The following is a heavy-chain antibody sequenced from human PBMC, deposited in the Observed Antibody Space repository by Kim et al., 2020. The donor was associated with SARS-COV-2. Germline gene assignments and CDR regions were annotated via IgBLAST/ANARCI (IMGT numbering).Heavy chain of an antibody. V-gene: IGHV3-30*02. Sequence: YNEESVKGRFTLSRDNSKGTSYLEMNSLRDEDAAVYYCAKEECAPKYAFDVWGQGTTVTVSS. D-gene: IGHD3-3*01. CDR3: AKEECAPKYAFDV. J-gene: IGHJ6*02.